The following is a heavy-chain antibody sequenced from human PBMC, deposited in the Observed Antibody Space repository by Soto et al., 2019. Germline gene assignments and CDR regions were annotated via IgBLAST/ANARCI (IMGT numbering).Heavy chain of an antibody. V-gene: IGHV4-61*08. CDR2: IYFSGDT. J-gene: IGHJ4*02. CDR3: ARYVAWAYFDD. D-gene: IGHD3-10*02. Sequence: QVQLQESGPGLVKPSETLSLTCSVSAGSVNSGGYYWSWIRQPPGKALEWIGYIYFSGDTSYNPSLTSRLAISLDTSKNRSSLKLSSVTAAHTAIYYCARYVAWAYFDDWGQGTLVTVSS. CDR1: AGSVNSGGYY.